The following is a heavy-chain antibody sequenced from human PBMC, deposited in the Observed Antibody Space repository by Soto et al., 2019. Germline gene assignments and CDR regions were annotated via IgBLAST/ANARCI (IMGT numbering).Heavy chain of an antibody. D-gene: IGHD5-18*01. V-gene: IGHV3-23*01. J-gene: IGHJ5*02. Sequence: PWGSLVLSCAASGFTFSIYAMSWVRQAPGKGLDLVPGISGSGGSTYYADSVNGRFTISRDNSKNTLYLQMNSLRAEDTAVYYCAKVGTVDTAMGGGRWWFDPWGQGTMVTVSS. CDR3: AKVGTVDTAMGGGRWWFDP. CDR2: ISGSGGST. CDR1: GFTFSIYA.